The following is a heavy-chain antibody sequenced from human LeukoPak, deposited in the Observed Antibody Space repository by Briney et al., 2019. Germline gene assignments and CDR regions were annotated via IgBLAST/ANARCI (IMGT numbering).Heavy chain of an antibody. D-gene: IGHD3-9*01. Sequence: GGSLRLSCAASGFTFSNYGMHWVRQAPGKGLEWVAVIWYDGSNKYYADSVKGRFTISRDNSKNTLYLQMNSLRAEDTAVYYCARGMLRYFDWPPRDAFDIWGQGTMVTVSS. CDR3: ARGMLRYFDWPPRDAFDI. CDR2: IWYDGSNK. V-gene: IGHV3-33*08. J-gene: IGHJ3*02. CDR1: GFTFSNYG.